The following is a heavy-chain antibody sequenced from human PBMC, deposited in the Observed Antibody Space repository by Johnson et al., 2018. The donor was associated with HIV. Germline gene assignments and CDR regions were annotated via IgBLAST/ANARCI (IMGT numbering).Heavy chain of an antibody. D-gene: IGHD2-21*02. CDR2: IYSGGRT. V-gene: IGHV3-66*04. CDR3: ARLRQGANCGADCHWAI. CDR1: GFTFDDYG. J-gene: IGHJ3*02. Sequence: MLLVESGGGLVQPGGSLRLSCAASGFTFDDYGMSWVRQAPGKGLECVSGIYSGGRTYYADSVKGRFTISRDNSKNTLYLQMNSLRAEDTAVYFCARLRQGANCGADCHWAIWGQGTMFTVSS.